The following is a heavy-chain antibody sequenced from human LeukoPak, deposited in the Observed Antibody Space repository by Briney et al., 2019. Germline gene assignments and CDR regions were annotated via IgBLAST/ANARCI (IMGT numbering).Heavy chain of an antibody. V-gene: IGHV4-39*01. CDR3: ARGRSIVGTTTYYFDY. CDR1: GGSISSSHDY. Sequence: PSETLSLTCTVSGGSISSSHDYWGWIRQPPGKGLEWLGEINHSGSTNYNPSLKSRVTISVDTSKNQFSLKLSSVTAADTAVYYCARGRSIVGTTTYYFDYWGQGTLVTVSS. D-gene: IGHD1-26*01. CDR2: INHSGST. J-gene: IGHJ4*02.